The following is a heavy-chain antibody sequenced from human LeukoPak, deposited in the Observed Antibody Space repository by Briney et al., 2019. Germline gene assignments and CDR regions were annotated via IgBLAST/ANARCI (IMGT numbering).Heavy chain of an antibody. Sequence: GGSLRLSCAASGFTFSSYSMNWVRQAPGKGLEWVSSISSSSSYIYYADSVKGRFTISRDNAKNSLYLQMNSLRAEDTAVYYCAREEPDYGDYEGEVDYWGQGTLVTVSS. CDR1: GFTFSSYS. J-gene: IGHJ4*02. CDR2: ISSSSSYI. V-gene: IGHV3-21*01. D-gene: IGHD4-17*01. CDR3: AREEPDYGDYEGEVDY.